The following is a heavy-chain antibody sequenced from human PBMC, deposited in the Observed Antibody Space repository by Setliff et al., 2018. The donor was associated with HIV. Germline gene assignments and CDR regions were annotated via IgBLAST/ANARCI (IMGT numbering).Heavy chain of an antibody. CDR2: LYHAGST. J-gene: IGHJ6*02. Sequence: PSETLSLTCNVPGVSISGHYWSWIRQPPGKGLEWIGTLYHAGSTSYNSSLKSRVTISGDTSKNLFSLKVTSVTAADTAVYYCARPVSKYFYGMDVWGLGTTVTVSS. CDR3: ARPVSKYFYGMDV. CDR1: GVSISGHY. V-gene: IGHV4-59*11.